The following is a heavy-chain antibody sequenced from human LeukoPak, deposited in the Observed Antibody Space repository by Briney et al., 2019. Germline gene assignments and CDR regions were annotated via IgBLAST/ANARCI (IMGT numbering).Heavy chain of an antibody. CDR1: GGTFSSYA. CDR3: ARDEGYYYDMSWFDP. J-gene: IGHJ5*02. V-gene: IGHV1-69*04. D-gene: IGHD3-22*01. Sequence: SVKVSCKASGGTFSSYAISWVRQAPGQGLEWMGRIFPILGIANYAQKFQGRVTITADKSTSTAYMELSSLRSEDTAVYYCARDEGYYYDMSWFDPWGQGTLVTVSS. CDR2: IFPILGIA.